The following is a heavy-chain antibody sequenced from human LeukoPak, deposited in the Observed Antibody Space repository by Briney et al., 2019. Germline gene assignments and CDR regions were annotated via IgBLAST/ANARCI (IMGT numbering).Heavy chain of an antibody. V-gene: IGHV3-23*01. CDR1: GFTFRNYA. CDR2: ISSSGGST. J-gene: IGHJ4*02. Sequence: GGSLRLSCAGSGFTFRNYAMSWVRQAPGKGLEWVSVISSSGGSTYYADSVKGRFTISRDNSKNTLYLQMNSLRAEDTAVYYCAKDSTYYYDSSAYSSYFDYWGQGTLVTVSS. CDR3: AKDSTYYYDSSAYSSYFDY. D-gene: IGHD3-22*01.